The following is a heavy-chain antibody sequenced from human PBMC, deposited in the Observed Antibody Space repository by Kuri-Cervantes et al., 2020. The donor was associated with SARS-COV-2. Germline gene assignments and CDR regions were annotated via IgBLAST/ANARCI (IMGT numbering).Heavy chain of an antibody. D-gene: IGHD4/OR15-4a*01. V-gene: IGHV4-34*01. CDR1: GGSFSGYY. CDR3: ARDSPNYAVRDYYYYYGMDV. Sequence: SETLSLTCAVYGGSFSGYYWSWIRQPPGKGLEWIGSIYHSGSTYYNPSLKSRVTISVDTSKNQFSLKLSSVTAADTAVYYCARDSPNYAVRDYYYYYGMDVWGQGTTVTVSS. J-gene: IGHJ6*02. CDR2: IYHSGST.